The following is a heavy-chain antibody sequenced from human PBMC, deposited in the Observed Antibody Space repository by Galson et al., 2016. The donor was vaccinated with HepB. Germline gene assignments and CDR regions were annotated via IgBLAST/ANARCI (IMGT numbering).Heavy chain of an antibody. CDR1: GDSISSGSYY. Sequence: TLSLTCTVSGDSISSGSYYWTWIRQPAGKGLEWIGRIYTSGSTNYNPSLKTRITISVDASKNQFSLRLTSVNAADTAIYYCARERDIVELREVGAALYYPALDAWGKGTTVTVSS. CDR3: ARERDIVELREVGAALYYPALDA. D-gene: IGHD5-12*01. CDR2: IYTSGST. J-gene: IGHJ6*04. V-gene: IGHV4-61*02.